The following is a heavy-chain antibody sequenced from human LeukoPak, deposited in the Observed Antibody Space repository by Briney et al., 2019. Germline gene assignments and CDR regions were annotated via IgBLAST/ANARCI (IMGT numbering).Heavy chain of an antibody. J-gene: IGHJ4*02. V-gene: IGHV1-69*13. Sequence: SVKVSCKSSGGTFSSYAIIWVRQAPGQGLEWMGGIIPIFGTANYAQKFQGRVTITAGESTSTAYMELSSLRSEDTAVYYCAATSYGHYWGQGTLVTVSS. D-gene: IGHD1-26*01. CDR2: IIPIFGTA. CDR3: AATSYGHY. CDR1: GGTFSSYA.